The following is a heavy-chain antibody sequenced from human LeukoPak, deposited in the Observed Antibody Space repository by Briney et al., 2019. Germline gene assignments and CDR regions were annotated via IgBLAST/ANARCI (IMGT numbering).Heavy chain of an antibody. CDR1: GFTFISYW. V-gene: IGHV3-7*04. Sequence: GGSLRLSCAASGFTFISYWMTWVRQAPGKGLEWVAKIKQDGSEIYYVDSVKGRFTISRDNAKNSLYLQMNSLRAEDTAAYYCARGSSGSYLGAFDIWGQGTMVTVSS. CDR2: IKQDGSEI. CDR3: ARGSSGSYLGAFDI. J-gene: IGHJ3*02. D-gene: IGHD3-22*01.